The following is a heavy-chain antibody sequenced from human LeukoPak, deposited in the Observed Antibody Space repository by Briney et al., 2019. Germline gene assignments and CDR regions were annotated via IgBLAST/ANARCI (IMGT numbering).Heavy chain of an antibody. D-gene: IGHD3-10*01. CDR2: ISSSGSTI. V-gene: IGHV3-48*03. Sequence: AGGSLRLSCAASGFTFSTYEMNWVRHAPGKGLEWVSYISSSGSTIHSADSVKGRFTISRDNAKNSLFLQMNSLRAEDTAVYYCARDRYYGSGSLDYWGQGTLVTVSS. CDR1: GFTFSTYE. J-gene: IGHJ4*02. CDR3: ARDRYYGSGSLDY.